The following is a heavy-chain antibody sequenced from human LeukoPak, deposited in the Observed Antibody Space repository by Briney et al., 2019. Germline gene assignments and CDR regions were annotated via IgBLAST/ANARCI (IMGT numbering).Heavy chain of an antibody. Sequence: GGSLRLSCTASGFTFSDYWMTWVRQAPGKGPEWVANIKQDGSQRYYVDSVRGRFTISRDNAKNSLFLQMNGLRPEDTVVYYCARGGGGFQHWGQGTLVTVSS. V-gene: IGHV3-7*01. D-gene: IGHD2-15*01. CDR3: ARGGGGFQH. J-gene: IGHJ1*01. CDR2: IKQDGSQR. CDR1: GFTFSDYW.